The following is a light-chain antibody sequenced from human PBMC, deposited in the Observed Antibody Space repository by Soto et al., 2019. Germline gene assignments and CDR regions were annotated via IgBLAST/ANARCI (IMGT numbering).Light chain of an antibody. CDR2: EVT. V-gene: IGLV2-14*01. CDR3: TSFTSSTTYV. Sequence: QSVLTQPASVSGSPGQSIAISCTGTPSDVGAYNYVSWYQQHPGKAPKLMISEVTNRPSGVSDRFSGSKSGNTAFLTISGLQAEDEADYYCTSFTSSTTYVFGTGTKVTVL. CDR1: PSDVGAYNY. J-gene: IGLJ1*01.